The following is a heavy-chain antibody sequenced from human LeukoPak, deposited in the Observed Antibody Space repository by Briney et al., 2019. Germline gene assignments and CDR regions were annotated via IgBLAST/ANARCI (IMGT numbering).Heavy chain of an antibody. CDR2: ISWNSGSI. V-gene: IGHV3-9*03. CDR1: GFTFDDYA. CDR3: AKGNSDGTDNWFDP. Sequence: GGSLRLSCAASGFTFDDYAMHWVRQAPGKGLEWVSGISWNSGSIGYADSVKGRFTISRDNAKNSLYLQMNSLRAEDMALYYCAKGNSDGTDNWFDPWGQGTLVTVSS. J-gene: IGHJ5*02. D-gene: IGHD5-18*01.